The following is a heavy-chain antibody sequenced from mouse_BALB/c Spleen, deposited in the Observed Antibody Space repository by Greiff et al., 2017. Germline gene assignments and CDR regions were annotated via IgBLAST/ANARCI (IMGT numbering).Heavy chain of an antibody. CDR1: GFTFSDFY. CDR2: SRNKANDYTT. Sequence: EVNVVESGGGLVQPGGSLRLSCATSGFTFSDFYMEWVRQPPGKRLEWIAASRNKANDYTTEYSASVKGRFIVSRDTSQSILYLQMNALRAEDTAIYYCARDDGYYVFAYWGQGTLVTVSA. CDR3: ARDDGYYVFAY. V-gene: IGHV7-1*02. D-gene: IGHD2-3*01. J-gene: IGHJ3*01.